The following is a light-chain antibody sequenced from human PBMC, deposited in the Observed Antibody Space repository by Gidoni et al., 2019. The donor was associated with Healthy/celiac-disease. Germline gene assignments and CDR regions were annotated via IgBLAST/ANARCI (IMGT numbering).Light chain of an antibody. J-gene: IGKJ1*01. CDR2: GAS. Sequence: EIVLPQSPGTLSLSPGERATLSCRASQSVSSSHLAWYQQKPGQAPRLLIYGASSRATGIPDRFSGSGSGTDFTLTISRLEPEDFAVYYCQQYGSAGTFGQGTKVEIK. CDR3: QQYGSAGT. V-gene: IGKV3-20*01. CDR1: QSVSSSH.